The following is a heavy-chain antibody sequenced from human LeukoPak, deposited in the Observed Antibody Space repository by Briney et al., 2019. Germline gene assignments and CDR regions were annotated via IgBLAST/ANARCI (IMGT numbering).Heavy chain of an antibody. V-gene: IGHV3-23*01. CDR1: GFTFSSYA. D-gene: IGHD2-2*01. Sequence: PGGSLRLSCAASGFTFSSYAMSWVRQAPGKGLQWVSGISAGSDSTYYADSVKGRFTISRDNSKNTLYLQMNSLRAEDTAVYYCANQEAGPAGVDYWGQGTLVTVSS. CDR3: ANQEAGPAGVDY. CDR2: ISAGSDST. J-gene: IGHJ4*02.